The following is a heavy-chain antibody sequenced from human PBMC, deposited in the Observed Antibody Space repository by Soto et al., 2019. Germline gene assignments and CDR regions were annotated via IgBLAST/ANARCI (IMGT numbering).Heavy chain of an antibody. Sequence: QVQLVESGGGVVQPERSRRLSCTASKFTFASYVMHWVRQAPGEGLEWVALISFDGTNKYYADSVKGRFTISRDNSKNTTYQQTNSLRPADTAVYYCAREMIPMIMGGMSAMDVWGQGTTVTVS. V-gene: IGHV3-30*04. CDR1: KFTFASYV. CDR3: AREMIPMIMGGMSAMDV. CDR2: ISFDGTNK. D-gene: IGHD3-22*01. J-gene: IGHJ6*02.